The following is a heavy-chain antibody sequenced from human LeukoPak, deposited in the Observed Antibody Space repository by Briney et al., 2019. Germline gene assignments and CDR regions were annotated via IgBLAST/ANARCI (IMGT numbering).Heavy chain of an antibody. CDR3: AKGAQWLIFYDY. D-gene: IGHD6-19*01. J-gene: IGHJ4*02. V-gene: IGHV3-23*01. Sequence: GGSLRLSCAASGFTFSINGMSWVRQAPGKGLEWVSAISGSGGSTYYADSVKGRFTISRDNSKNTLYLQMNSLRAEDTAVYYCAKGAQWLIFYDYWGQGTLVTVSS. CDR1: GFTFSING. CDR2: ISGSGGST.